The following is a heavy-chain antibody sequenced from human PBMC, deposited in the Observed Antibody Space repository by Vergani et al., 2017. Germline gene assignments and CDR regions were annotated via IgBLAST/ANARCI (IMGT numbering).Heavy chain of an antibody. CDR1: GGSFSGYY. D-gene: IGHD3-3*01. Sequence: QVQLQQWGAGLLKPSETLSLTCAVYGGSFSGYYWSWIRQPPGKGLEWIGEIIHSGSTNYNPSLKSRVTISVDTSKNQFSLKLSSVTAADTAVYYCARVQELYDFWSGYRVRYYYYMDVWGKGTTVTVSS. V-gene: IGHV4-34*12. CDR2: IIHSGST. J-gene: IGHJ6*03. CDR3: ARVQELYDFWSGYRVRYYYYMDV.